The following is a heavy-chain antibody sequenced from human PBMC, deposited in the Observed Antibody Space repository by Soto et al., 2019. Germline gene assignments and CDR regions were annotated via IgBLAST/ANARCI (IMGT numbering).Heavy chain of an antibody. CDR3: ARVAADCGGDCFGP. J-gene: IGHJ5*02. V-gene: IGHV3-21*01. Sequence: PGGSLRLSCAASGFTFSSYSMNWVRQAPGKGLEWVSSISSSSSYIYYADSVKGRFTISRDNAKNSLYLQMNSLKAEDTAVYYCARVAADCGGDCFGPWGQGTLVTVSS. CDR2: ISSSSSYI. CDR1: GFTFSSYS. D-gene: IGHD2-21*01.